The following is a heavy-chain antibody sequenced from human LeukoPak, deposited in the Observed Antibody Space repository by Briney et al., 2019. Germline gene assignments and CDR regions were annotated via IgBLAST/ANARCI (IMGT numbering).Heavy chain of an antibody. CDR2: ISSSGSTI. D-gene: IGHD3-22*01. V-gene: IGHV3-48*03. Sequence: GGSLRLSCAASGFTFSSYEMNWVRQAPGKGLEWISYISSSGSTIHYADSVKGRFTISRDNAKNSLYLQMNSLRAEDTAVYYCAREDDSSGYYYGICDYWGQGTLVTVSS. J-gene: IGHJ4*02. CDR3: AREDDSSGYYYGICDY. CDR1: GFTFSSYE.